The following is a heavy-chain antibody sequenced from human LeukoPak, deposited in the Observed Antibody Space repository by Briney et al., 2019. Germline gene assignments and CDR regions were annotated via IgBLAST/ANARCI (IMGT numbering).Heavy chain of an antibody. J-gene: IGHJ6*02. CDR3: ARGPFGNTIFGVVIGPGMDV. V-gene: IGHV4-59*01. CDR2: IHHTGKN. Sequence: SETLSLTCTVSGDPITSFYWNWVRQSPEKGLEWIGYIHHTGKNYYNPSLKSRVTISVDTSKNQFSLNLSSVTAADTAVYYCARGPFGNTIFGVVIGPGMDVWGQGTTVTVSS. D-gene: IGHD3-3*01. CDR1: GDPITSFY.